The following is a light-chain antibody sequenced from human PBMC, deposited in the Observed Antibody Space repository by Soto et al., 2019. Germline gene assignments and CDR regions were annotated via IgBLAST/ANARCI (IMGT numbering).Light chain of an antibody. CDR3: QQYGYSFRA. CDR2: GAS. V-gene: IGKV3-20*01. Sequence: EILLTQSPGTLSLSPGERATLSCRASQSVSSSYLSWYQLKPGQAPRLLIYGASCRATGIPDRFSGSGSGTDFTLTISRLEPEDFAVYYCQQYGYSFRAFGQGTKVEL. J-gene: IGKJ1*01. CDR1: QSVSSSY.